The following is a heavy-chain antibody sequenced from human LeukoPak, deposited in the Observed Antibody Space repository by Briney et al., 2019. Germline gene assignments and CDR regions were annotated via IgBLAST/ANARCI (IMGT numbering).Heavy chain of an antibody. D-gene: IGHD3-10*01. CDR1: GGSISSYY. J-gene: IGHJ3*02. V-gene: IGHV4-59*01. CDR3: ARESASGSGSYSLAFDI. CDR2: IYYSGST. Sequence: SETLSLICTVSGGSISSYYWSWIRQPPGKGLEWIGYIYYSGSTNYNPSLKSRVTISVDTSKNQFSLKLSSVTAADTAVYYCARESASGSGSYSLAFDIWGQGTMVTVSS.